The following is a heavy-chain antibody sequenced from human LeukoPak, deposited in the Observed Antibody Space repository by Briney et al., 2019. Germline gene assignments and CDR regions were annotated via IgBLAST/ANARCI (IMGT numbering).Heavy chain of an antibody. J-gene: IGHJ6*02. CDR3: ARSTLSSLDV. D-gene: IGHD6-6*01. V-gene: IGHV3-72*01. Sequence: GGSLRLSCAASGFTFNDHYMDWVRQAPGKGLEWVGLIKNKAQNYGTEYAASVKGRLTISRDDSKNPVYLQINSLKTEDTAVYYCARSTLSSLDVWGQGATVTVSS. CDR1: GFTFNDHY. CDR2: IKNKAQNYGT.